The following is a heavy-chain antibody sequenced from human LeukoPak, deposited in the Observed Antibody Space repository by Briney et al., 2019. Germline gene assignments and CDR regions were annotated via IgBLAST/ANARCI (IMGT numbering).Heavy chain of an antibody. CDR3: ARDGIPTYAFDI. CDR1: GFTFSNYW. V-gene: IGHV3-7*01. Sequence: GGSLRLSCSASGFTFSNYWMSWVRQAPGKGLEWMANIHRDGGAQNYVDSVKGRFTISRDNAKDSLFLQMNNLRAEYTALYYCARDGIPTYAFDIWGQGTMVTVSP. J-gene: IGHJ3*02. D-gene: IGHD1-26*01. CDR2: IHRDGGAQ.